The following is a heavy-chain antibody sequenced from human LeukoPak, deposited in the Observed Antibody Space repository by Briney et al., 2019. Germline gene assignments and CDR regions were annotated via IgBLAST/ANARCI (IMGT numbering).Heavy chain of an antibody. V-gene: IGHV4-59*01. J-gene: IGHJ4*02. CDR2: INYSGSS. CDR3: ARASVVGVYSY. D-gene: IGHD2-2*01. Sequence: SETLSLTCTVSGGSISSYFWTWIRQPPGKGLEWIGHINYSGSSNYNPPLKSRVTISVDTSKNQFSLKLTSVTAADTAVYYCARASVVGVYSYWGQGTLVIVSS. CDR1: GGSISSYF.